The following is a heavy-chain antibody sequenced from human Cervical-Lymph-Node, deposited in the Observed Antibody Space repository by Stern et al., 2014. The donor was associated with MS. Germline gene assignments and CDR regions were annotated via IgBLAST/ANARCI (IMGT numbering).Heavy chain of an antibody. D-gene: IGHD4-17*01. V-gene: IGHV1-18*01. CDR3: AREEDGDNWYFQH. CDR1: GYTFTNYG. CDR2: INAYNGNP. Sequence: VQLVESGAEVKKPGASVKVSCKASGYTFTNYGITWGRQAPGQGLECMGWINAYNGNPNYAQKLQGRVTMTTDTSTSTAYMELRTLRSDDTAVYYCAREEDGDNWYFQHWGQGTLVTVSS. J-gene: IGHJ1*01.